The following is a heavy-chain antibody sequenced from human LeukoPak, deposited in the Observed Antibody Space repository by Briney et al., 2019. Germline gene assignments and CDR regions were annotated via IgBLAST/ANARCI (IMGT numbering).Heavy chain of an antibody. CDR3: ARSFVTASTDAFDI. CDR1: GYTFTNYG. V-gene: IGHV1-18*01. Sequence: GASVKVSCKASGYTFTNYGISWVRQAPGQGLEWVGWISAYNGNTNYAQKLQGRVTMTTDTSTSTAYMELRSLRSDDTAVYYCARSFVTASTDAFDIWGQGTMVTVSS. J-gene: IGHJ3*02. D-gene: IGHD5-18*01. CDR2: ISAYNGNT.